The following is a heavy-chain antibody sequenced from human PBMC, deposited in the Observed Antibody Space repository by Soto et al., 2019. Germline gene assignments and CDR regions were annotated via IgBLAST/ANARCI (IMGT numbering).Heavy chain of an antibody. Sequence: QVQLVQSGAEVKKPGASVKVSCKASGYTFTSYGISWVRQAPGQGLEWMGWISAYNGNTNYGQKLQGRVTMTTDTSTSTAYMGLRSLRSHDTAVYCCARDPSVGGWTGFDYWGQGTLVTVSS. CDR2: ISAYNGNT. J-gene: IGHJ4*02. V-gene: IGHV1-18*01. CDR1: GYTFTSYG. D-gene: IGHD6-19*01. CDR3: ARDPSVGGWTGFDY.